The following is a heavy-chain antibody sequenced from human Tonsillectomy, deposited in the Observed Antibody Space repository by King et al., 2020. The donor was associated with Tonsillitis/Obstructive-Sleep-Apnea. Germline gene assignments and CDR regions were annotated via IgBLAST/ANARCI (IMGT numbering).Heavy chain of an antibody. CDR2: IYYSGST. D-gene: IGHD6-6*01. V-gene: IGHV4-59*01. J-gene: IGHJ4*02. CDR3: ATGGYSSSSYIFDY. CDR1: GGSISSYY. Sequence: QLQESGPGLVKPSETLSLTCTVSGGSISSYYWSWIRQPPGKGLEWIGNIYYSGSTNFNPSLKSRVTISVDTSKNQFSLNLGSVTAADTAVYYCATGGYSSSSYIFDYWGQGTLVTVSS.